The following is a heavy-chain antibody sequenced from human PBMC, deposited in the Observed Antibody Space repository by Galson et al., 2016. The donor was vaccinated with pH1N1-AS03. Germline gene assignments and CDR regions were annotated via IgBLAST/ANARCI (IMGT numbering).Heavy chain of an antibody. Sequence: SLRLSCAASGFTFSSFVMSWVRQAPGKGLEWVAAITGSGGTTYYGDSVKGRFTVSRDNSNNTLYLELNSLRAGDTAIYYCAKDLRSKIKVSGFDYWDQGALVTVSS. J-gene: IGHJ4*02. CDR1: GFTFSSFV. CDR2: ITGSGGTT. CDR3: AKDLRSKIKVSGFDY. V-gene: IGHV3-23*01. D-gene: IGHD5/OR15-5a*01.